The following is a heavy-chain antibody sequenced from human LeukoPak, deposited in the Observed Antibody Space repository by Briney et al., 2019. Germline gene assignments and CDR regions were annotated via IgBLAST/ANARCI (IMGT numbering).Heavy chain of an antibody. CDR3: AREEEWYASGTYYKGFDS. CDR2: ISTRSTYI. V-gene: IGHV3-21*01. D-gene: IGHD3-10*01. J-gene: IGHJ4*02. CDR1: GFTFSNYN. Sequence: GGSLRLSCAASGFTFSNYNMDWVRQAPGKGLEWVSCISTRSTYIYYADSVKGRFTISRDNAKNSLYLQMNSLRADDTAVYYCAREEEWYASGTYYKGFDSWGQGALVAVSS.